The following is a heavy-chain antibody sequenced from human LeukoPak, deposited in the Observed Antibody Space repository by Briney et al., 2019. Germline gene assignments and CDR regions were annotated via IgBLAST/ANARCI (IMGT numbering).Heavy chain of an antibody. V-gene: IGHV4-59*06. CDR1: GGSISSYY. CDR3: ARDWVVVAATHDYGMDV. Sequence: SETLSLTCTVSGGSISSYYWSWIRQHPGKGLEWIGYIYYSGSTYYNPSLKSRVTISVDASKNQFSLKLSSVTAADTAVYYCARDWVVVAATHDYGMDVWGQGTTVTVSS. CDR2: IYYSGST. D-gene: IGHD2-15*01. J-gene: IGHJ6*02.